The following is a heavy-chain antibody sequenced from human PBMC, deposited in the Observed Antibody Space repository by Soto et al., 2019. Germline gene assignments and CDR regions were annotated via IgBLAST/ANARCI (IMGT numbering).Heavy chain of an antibody. CDR3: AREDSIIIPAVSDF. D-gene: IGHD2-2*01. CDR2: VSKSDYT. J-gene: IGHJ4*02. CDR1: GFPFNNYG. Sequence: GGSLRLSCTVSGFPFNNYGINWVRQAPGKGLEWVSSVSKSDYTYYSDSVKGRFTISRDNAKNSVSLQMDTLRVEDTAVYYCAREDSIIIPAVSDFWGQGTLVTVSS. V-gene: IGHV3-21*01.